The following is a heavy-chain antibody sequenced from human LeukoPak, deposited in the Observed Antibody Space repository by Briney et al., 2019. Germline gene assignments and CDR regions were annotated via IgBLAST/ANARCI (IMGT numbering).Heavy chain of an antibody. CDR2: MKFNSGDR. Sequence: GASVKVSCKTSGYTFTGYDINLVRQAPAQGQGLMGGMKFNSGDRHFAHKFQGRVTMPRNTSISTAFMELSSLRSEDTAVYYCARGEYSSSWYPFDYWGQGSLVTVSS. D-gene: IGHD6-13*01. CDR1: GYTFTGYD. CDR3: ARGEYSSSWYPFDY. V-gene: IGHV1-8*01. J-gene: IGHJ4*02.